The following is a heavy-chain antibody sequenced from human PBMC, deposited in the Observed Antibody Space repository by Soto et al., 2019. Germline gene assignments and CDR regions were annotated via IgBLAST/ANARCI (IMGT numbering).Heavy chain of an antibody. J-gene: IGHJ4*02. CDR3: ARSLLWNWNDGLRTGNFDY. CDR2: INAGNGNT. CDR1: GYTFTSYA. Sequence: DSVKVSCKASGYTFTSYAMHWVRQAPGQRLEWMGWINAGNGNTKYSQKFQGRVTITRDTSASTAYMELSSLRSEDTAVYYCARSLLWNWNDGLRTGNFDYWGKGTLVTVYS. D-gene: IGHD1-1*01. V-gene: IGHV1-3*01.